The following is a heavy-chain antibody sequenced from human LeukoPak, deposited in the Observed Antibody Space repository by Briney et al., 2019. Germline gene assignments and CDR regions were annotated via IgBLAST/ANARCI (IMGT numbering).Heavy chain of an antibody. CDR2: IWYDGSNK. D-gene: IGHD6-13*01. J-gene: IGHJ4*02. CDR3: ARDQYSSSWYQHYYFDY. CDR1: GFTFSSYD. V-gene: IGHV3-33*01. Sequence: PGGSLRLSCAASGFTFSSYDMHWVRQAPGKGLEWVAVIWYDGSNKYYADSVKGRFTISRDNSKNTLYLQMNSLRAEDTAVYYCARDQYSSSWYQHYYFDYWGQGTLVTVSS.